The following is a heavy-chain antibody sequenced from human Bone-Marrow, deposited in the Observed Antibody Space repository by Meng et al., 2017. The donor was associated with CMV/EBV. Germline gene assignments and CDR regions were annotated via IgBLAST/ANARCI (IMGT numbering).Heavy chain of an antibody. D-gene: IGHD6-13*01. CDR2: ISGSGTST. V-gene: IGHV3-23*01. Sequence: GESLKISCAASGFTFSTHAMSWVRQAPGKGLEWVSAISGSGTSTYYADSVKGRFTISRDNSKNTLYLQTNSLRVEDTAVYYFAKEPSSWYRPSFDNWGQGTLVTVSS. J-gene: IGHJ4*02. CDR3: AKEPSSWYRPSFDN. CDR1: GFTFSTHA.